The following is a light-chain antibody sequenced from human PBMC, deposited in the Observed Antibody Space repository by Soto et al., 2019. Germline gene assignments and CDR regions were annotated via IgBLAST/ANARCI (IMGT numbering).Light chain of an antibody. V-gene: IGKV3-15*01. CDR2: GAS. CDR1: QSVGRN. CDR3: QQYSDSPIT. J-gene: IGKJ3*01. Sequence: EIVMTQSPATLSLSPGERATLSCRASQSVGRNLGWYQQRPGQAPRLLIHGASARPSGVPARFSGSGSGTDFTLTIISLQSEDFAVYYCQQYSDSPITFGPGTKVAIK.